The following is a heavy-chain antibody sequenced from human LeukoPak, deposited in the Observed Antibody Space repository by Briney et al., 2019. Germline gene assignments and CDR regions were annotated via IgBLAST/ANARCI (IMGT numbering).Heavy chain of an antibody. CDR3: ARDRPTGASRVFVVQ. CDR2: MSSGSRYI. CDR1: GFTFSSYA. D-gene: IGHD3-3*01. Sequence: GGSLRLSCTASGFTFSSYAMTWVRQAPGKGLEWISYMSSGSRYIYYADSVRGRFTISRDNAKNSLYLIMNSLRAEDTAIYYCARDRPTGASRVFVVQWGQGTPVTVSS. J-gene: IGHJ4*02. V-gene: IGHV3-21*06.